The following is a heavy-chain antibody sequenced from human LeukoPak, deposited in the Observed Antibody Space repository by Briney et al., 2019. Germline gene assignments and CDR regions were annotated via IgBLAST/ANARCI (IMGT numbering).Heavy chain of an antibody. D-gene: IGHD4-23*01. Sequence: SVKVSCKASGGTFSSYAISWVRQAPGQGLELMGRIIPIFGTANYAQKFQGRVTITTDESTSTAYMELSSLRSEDTAVYYCARDQGGKGGRNYYFYMDVWGKGTTVTVSS. V-gene: IGHV1-69*05. J-gene: IGHJ6*03. CDR2: IIPIFGTA. CDR3: ARDQGGKGGRNYYFYMDV. CDR1: GGTFSSYA.